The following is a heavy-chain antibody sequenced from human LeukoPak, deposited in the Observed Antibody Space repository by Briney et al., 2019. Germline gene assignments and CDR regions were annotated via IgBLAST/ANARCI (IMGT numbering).Heavy chain of an antibody. J-gene: IGHJ4*02. D-gene: IGHD4-17*01. Sequence: GGSLRLSCAASGFTVSSNHMSWVRQAPGKGLKWVSVIYSGGSTYYADSVKGRFTISRDNSKNTLYLQMSSLRAEDTAVYYCARDADYGVYDYWGQGTLVTVSS. CDR2: IYSGGST. CDR1: GFTVSSNH. CDR3: ARDADYGVYDY. V-gene: IGHV3-53*01.